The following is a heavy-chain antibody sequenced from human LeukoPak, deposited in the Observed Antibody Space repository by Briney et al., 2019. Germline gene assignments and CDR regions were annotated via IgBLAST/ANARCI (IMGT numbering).Heavy chain of an antibody. CDR3: ARAGDLQFPQDY. Sequence: GASVKVSCKASGYTFTSYYMHWVRQAPGQGLEWMGIINPSGGSTRYAQKFQGRVTMTRDMSTSTVYMDLSSLRSEDTAVYYCARAGDLQFPQDYWGQGTLVTVSS. CDR1: GYTFTSYY. D-gene: IGHD5-24*01. J-gene: IGHJ4*02. CDR2: INPSGGST. V-gene: IGHV1-46*01.